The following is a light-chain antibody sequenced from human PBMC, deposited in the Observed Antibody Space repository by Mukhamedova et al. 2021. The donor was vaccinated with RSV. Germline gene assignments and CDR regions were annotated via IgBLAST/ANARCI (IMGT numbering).Light chain of an antibody. Sequence: SWYQQKPGKAPRLLICEASSLQGGIPSRFSGSGYGAHFTLTISSLQPEDVASYYCQQTFSIPYTFGQGTKLEI. CDR3: QQTFSIPYT. CDR2: EAS. V-gene: IGKV1-39*01. J-gene: IGKJ2*01.